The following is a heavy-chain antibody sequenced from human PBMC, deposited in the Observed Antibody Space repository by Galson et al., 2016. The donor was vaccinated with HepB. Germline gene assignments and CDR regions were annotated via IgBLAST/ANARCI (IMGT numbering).Heavy chain of an antibody. J-gene: IGHJ4*02. D-gene: IGHD3-22*01. Sequence: QSGAEVKKPGESLKISCKGLGYSFTAYWIGWVRQMPGKGLEWMGVIYPGDSDTRYSPSFQRQVTISADKSISTAYLQWSSLKASDTAMYYCARHGPNYYDSSAYYYFDYWGRGTLVTVSS. CDR2: IYPGDSDT. V-gene: IGHV5-51*01. CDR3: ARHGPNYYDSSAYYYFDY. CDR1: GYSFTAYW.